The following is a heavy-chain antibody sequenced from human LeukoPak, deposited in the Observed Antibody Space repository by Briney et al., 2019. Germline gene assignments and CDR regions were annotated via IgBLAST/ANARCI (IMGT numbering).Heavy chain of an antibody. CDR2: INPSSGSR. J-gene: IGHJ5*02. CDR3: ARDACSSTICQAGGNWFDP. V-gene: IGHV1-46*01. Sequence: ASVKVSCKASGYTFTSYYMHWVRQAPGQGLEWMGTINPSSGSRSYAQKFQGRVTMTRDTSTNIVYMELSSLRSEDTAVYFCARDACSSTICQAGGNWFDPWGQGTLVTVSS. D-gene: IGHD2-2*01. CDR1: GYTFTSYY.